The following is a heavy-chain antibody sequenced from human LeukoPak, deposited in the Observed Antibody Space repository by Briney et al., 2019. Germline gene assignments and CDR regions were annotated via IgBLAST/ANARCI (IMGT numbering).Heavy chain of an antibody. Sequence: GGSLRLSCGASGFTFSDYYMSWIRQAPGKGLEWVSYISSRGSTIYYADSVKGRFTISRDNAKNSLYLQMNSLRAEDTAVYYCARHDTAMATDYGMDVWGQGTTVTVSS. CDR2: ISSRGSTI. D-gene: IGHD5-18*01. CDR1: GFTFSDYY. J-gene: IGHJ6*02. CDR3: ARHDTAMATDYGMDV. V-gene: IGHV3-11*01.